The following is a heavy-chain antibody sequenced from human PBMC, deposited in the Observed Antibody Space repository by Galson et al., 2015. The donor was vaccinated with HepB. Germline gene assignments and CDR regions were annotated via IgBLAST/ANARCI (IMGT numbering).Heavy chain of an antibody. Sequence: SLRLSCAASGFTFSSYGMHWVRQAPGKGLEYVSAISSNGGSTYYADSVKGRFTISRDNSKNTLYLQMSSLRAEDTAVYYCVSRWELPAYYYYYYGMDVWGQGTTVTVSS. CDR1: GFTFSSYG. CDR2: ISSNGGST. D-gene: IGHD1-26*01. CDR3: VSRWELPAYYYYYYGMDV. V-gene: IGHV3-64D*06. J-gene: IGHJ6*02.